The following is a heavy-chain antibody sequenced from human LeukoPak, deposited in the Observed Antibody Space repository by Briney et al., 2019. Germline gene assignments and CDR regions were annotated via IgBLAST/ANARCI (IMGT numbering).Heavy chain of an antibody. Sequence: GGSLRLSCAASGFTFDDYAMHWVRQAPGKGLEWVSLISWDGGSTYYADSVKGRFTISRDNSKNSLYLQMNSLRAEDTALYYCAKDSIAAAGHYYYYGMDVWGQGTTVTVSS. J-gene: IGHJ6*02. V-gene: IGHV3-43D*03. CDR1: GFTFDDYA. D-gene: IGHD6-13*01. CDR3: AKDSIAAAGHYYYYGMDV. CDR2: ISWDGGST.